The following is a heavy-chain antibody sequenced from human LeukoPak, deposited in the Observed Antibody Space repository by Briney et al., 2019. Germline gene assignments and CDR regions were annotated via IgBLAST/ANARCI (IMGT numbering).Heavy chain of an antibody. CDR2: ISGSGGST. Sequence: GGSLRLSCAASGFTFSSYGMHWVRQAPGKGLEWVSAISGSGGSTYYADSVKGRFTISRDDSKNTLYLQMNSLRAGDTAVYYCAKPAATNYYDSSSDIWGQGTMVTVSS. CDR1: GFTFSSYG. CDR3: AKPAATNYYDSSSDI. V-gene: IGHV3-23*01. J-gene: IGHJ3*02. D-gene: IGHD3-22*01.